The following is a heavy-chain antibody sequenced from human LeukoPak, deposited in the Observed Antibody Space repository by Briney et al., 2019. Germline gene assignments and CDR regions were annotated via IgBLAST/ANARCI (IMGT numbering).Heavy chain of an antibody. V-gene: IGHV1-69*13. D-gene: IGHD6-13*01. Sequence: GASVKVSCKASGYTFTSYGISWVRQAPGQGLEWMGGIIPIFGTANYAQKFQGRVTITADESTSTAYMELSSLRSEDTAVYYCARDRVAAAGWAPRGDAFDIWGQGTMVTVSS. CDR1: GYTFTSYG. CDR2: IIPIFGTA. J-gene: IGHJ3*02. CDR3: ARDRVAAAGWAPRGDAFDI.